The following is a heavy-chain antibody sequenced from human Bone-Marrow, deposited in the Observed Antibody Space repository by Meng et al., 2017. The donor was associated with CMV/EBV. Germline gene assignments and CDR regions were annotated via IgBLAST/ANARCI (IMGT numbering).Heavy chain of an antibody. V-gene: IGHV3-53*01. D-gene: IGHD7-27*01. CDR2: IYSGGST. Sequence: GGSLRLSCAASEFTVSSNYMSWVRQAPGKGLEWVSVIYSGGSTYYADSVKGRFTISRDNSKNTLYLQMNSLRAEDTAVYYCARDKEVWGYFDYWGQGTLVTVSS. CDR3: ARDKEVWGYFDY. J-gene: IGHJ4*02. CDR1: EFTVSSNY.